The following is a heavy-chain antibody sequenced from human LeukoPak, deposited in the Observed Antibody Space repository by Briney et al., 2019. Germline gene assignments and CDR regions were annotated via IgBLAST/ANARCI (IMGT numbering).Heavy chain of an antibody. CDR2: ISAYNGNT. Sequence: ASVKVSCKASGHTFTSYGISWVRQAPGQGLEWMGWISAYNGNTNYAQELQGRVTMTTDTSTSTAYMELRSLRSDATAVYYCARDAGEDIVVVPAAENYFDYWGQGTLVTVSS. CDR3: ARDAGEDIVVVPAAENYFDY. D-gene: IGHD2-2*01. V-gene: IGHV1-18*01. CDR1: GHTFTSYG. J-gene: IGHJ4*02.